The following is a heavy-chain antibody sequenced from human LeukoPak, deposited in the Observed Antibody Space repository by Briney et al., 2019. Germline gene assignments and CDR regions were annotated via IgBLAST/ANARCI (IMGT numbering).Heavy chain of an antibody. CDR3: ARDRYCTTTRCSDY. V-gene: IGHV3-74*03. J-gene: IGHJ4*02. D-gene: IGHD2-2*01. CDR2: INTDGSST. CDR1: GFTFSSYW. Sequence: GGSLRLSCAASGFTFSSYWMHWVRQAPGKGLVWVSRINTDGSSTTYADSVKGRFTISRDNAKNTLYLEMNSLRAEDTAVYYCARDRYCTTTRCSDYWGQGTLVTVSS.